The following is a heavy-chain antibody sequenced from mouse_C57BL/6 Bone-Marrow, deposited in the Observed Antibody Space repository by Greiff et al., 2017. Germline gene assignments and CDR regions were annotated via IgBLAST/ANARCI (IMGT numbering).Heavy chain of an antibody. Sequence: EVQRVESGGDLVKPGGSLKLSCAASGFTFSSYGMSWVRQTPDQRLEWVATISRGGSYTYYPDSVKGRFTISRDNAKNTLYLQMSSLKSEDTAMXYCARRGYGNYPWFAYWGQGTLVTVSA. J-gene: IGHJ3*01. CDR1: GFTFSSYG. V-gene: IGHV5-6*01. CDR3: ARRGYGNYPWFAY. CDR2: ISRGGSYT. D-gene: IGHD2-10*02.